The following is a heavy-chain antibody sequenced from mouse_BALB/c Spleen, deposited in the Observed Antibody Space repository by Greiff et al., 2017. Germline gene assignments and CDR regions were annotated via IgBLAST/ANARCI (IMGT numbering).Heavy chain of an antibody. CDR1: GYPFTSYW. Sequence: DLVKPGASVKLSCKASGYPFTSYWINWIKQRPGQGLEWIGRIAPGSGSTYYNEMFKGKATLTVDPSSSTAYIQLSSLSSEDSAVYFCARDYYGNYVDYYAMDYWGQGTSVTVSS. CDR3: ARDYYGNYVDYYAMDY. V-gene: IGHV1S41*01. J-gene: IGHJ4*01. CDR2: IAPGSGST. D-gene: IGHD2-1*01.